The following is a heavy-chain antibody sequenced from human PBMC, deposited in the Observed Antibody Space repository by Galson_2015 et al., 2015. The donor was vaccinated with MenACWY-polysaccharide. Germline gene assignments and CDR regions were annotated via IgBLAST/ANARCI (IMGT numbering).Heavy chain of an antibody. D-gene: IGHD6-13*01. CDR3: ARDSGIAGADDY. V-gene: IGHV3-48*02. CDR1: GFTFSTYR. CDR2: INGGSSTI. Sequence: SLRLSCAASGFTFSTYRMTWVRQAPGKGLEWVSYINGGSSTIYYAGSVKGRFTISRDNAKNSLYLQMNSLRDDDTAVYYCARDSGIAGADDYWGQGTLVTVSS. J-gene: IGHJ4*02.